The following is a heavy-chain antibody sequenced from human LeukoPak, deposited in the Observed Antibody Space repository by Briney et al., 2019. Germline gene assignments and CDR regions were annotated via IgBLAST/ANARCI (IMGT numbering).Heavy chain of an antibody. CDR3: ARGDSSSFWIGYWFDP. J-gene: IGHJ5*02. Sequence: ASVKVSCRASGYTFTSYGISWVRQAPGQGLEWMGWISAYNGNTNYAQKLQGRVTMTTDTSTSTAYMELRSLRSDDTAVYYCARGDSSSFWIGYWFDPWGQGTLVTVSS. D-gene: IGHD6-13*01. CDR1: GYTFTSYG. CDR2: ISAYNGNT. V-gene: IGHV1-18*01.